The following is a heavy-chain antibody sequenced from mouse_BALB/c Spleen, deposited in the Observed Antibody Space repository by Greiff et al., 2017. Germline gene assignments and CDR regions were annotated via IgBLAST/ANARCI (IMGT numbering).Heavy chain of an antibody. CDR2: ISSGGGST. J-gene: IGHJ2*01. CDR1: GFAFSSYD. Sequence: EVKLMESGGGLVKPGGSLKLSCAASGFAFSSYDMSWVRQTPEKRLEWVAYISSGGGSTYYPDTVKGRFTISRDNATNTLYLQMSSLKSEDTAMYYCARPFYGNPRRNYFDYWGQGTTLTVSS. D-gene: IGHD2-10*01. V-gene: IGHV5-12-1*01. CDR3: ARPFYGNPRRNYFDY.